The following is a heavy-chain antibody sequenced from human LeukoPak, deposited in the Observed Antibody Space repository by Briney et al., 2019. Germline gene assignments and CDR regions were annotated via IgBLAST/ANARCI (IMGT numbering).Heavy chain of an antibody. Sequence: WASVKVSCKASGYTFTSYGISWVRQAPGQGLEWMGWISAYNGNTNYAQKLQGRVTMTTDTSTSTAYMELRGLRSDDTAVYYCARVSGWYGGGYFDYWGQGTLVTVSS. CDR3: ARVSGWYGGGYFDY. CDR2: ISAYNGNT. CDR1: GYTFTSYG. J-gene: IGHJ4*02. V-gene: IGHV1-18*01. D-gene: IGHD6-19*01.